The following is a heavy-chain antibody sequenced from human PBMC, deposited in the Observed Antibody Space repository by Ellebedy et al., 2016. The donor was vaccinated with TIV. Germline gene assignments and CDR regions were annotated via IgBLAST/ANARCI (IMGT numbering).Heavy chain of an antibody. CDR2: IWYDGGNK. J-gene: IGHJ4*02. D-gene: IGHD1-26*01. CDR1: GFSFSTYA. CDR3: ARGGSYYADY. Sequence: PGGSLRLSCAASGFSFSTYAMSWVRQAPGKGLEWVAVIWYDGGNKYYAHSVKGRFTISRDNSKNTLYLQMNSLGAEDTAVYYCARGGSYYADYWGQGTLVTVSS. V-gene: IGHV3-33*08.